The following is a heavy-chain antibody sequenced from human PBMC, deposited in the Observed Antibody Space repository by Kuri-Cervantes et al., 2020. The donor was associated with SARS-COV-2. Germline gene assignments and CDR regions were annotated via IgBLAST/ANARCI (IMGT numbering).Heavy chain of an antibody. V-gene: IGHV1-45*02. CDR3: ARSGPGAISREDGAFDI. J-gene: IGHJ3*02. Sequence: SVKVSCKASGDSFDYRFLHWVRQAPGQALEWMGWITPFNGNTNYAQGFQDRVTITRDRSMSTAYMELSSLRSEDTAMYYCARSGPGAISREDGAFDIWGQGTMVTVSS. CDR1: GDSFDYRF. D-gene: IGHD5-24*01. CDR2: ITPFNGNT.